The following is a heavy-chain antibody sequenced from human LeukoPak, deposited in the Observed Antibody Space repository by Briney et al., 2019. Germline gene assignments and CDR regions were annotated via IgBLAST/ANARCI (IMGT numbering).Heavy chain of an antibody. D-gene: IGHD6-19*01. V-gene: IGHV4-31*03. Sequence: KSSETLSLTSTVSGGSISSGGYYWSWIRQHPGKGLEWIGYIYYSGSTYYNPSLKSRVTISVDTSKNQFSLKLSSVTAADTAVYYCARMGYSSGWSPYYFDYWGQGTLVTVSS. CDR2: IYYSGST. CDR1: GGSISSGGYY. CDR3: ARMGYSSGWSPYYFDY. J-gene: IGHJ4*02.